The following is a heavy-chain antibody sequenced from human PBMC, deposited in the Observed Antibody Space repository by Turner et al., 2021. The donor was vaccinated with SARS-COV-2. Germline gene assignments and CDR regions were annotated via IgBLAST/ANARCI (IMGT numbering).Heavy chain of an antibody. J-gene: IGHJ4*02. D-gene: IGHD2-8*01. CDR3: AKVGDVVMVYAMTTPPDY. V-gene: IGHV3-30*18. Sequence: QVQLVESGGGVVQPGRSLRLSWAASGFTFSSYGMHWVRQAPGKGLEWVAVISYDGSNKYYADSVKGRFTISRDNSKNTLYLQMNSLRAEDTAVYYCAKVGDVVMVYAMTTPPDYWGQGTLVTVSS. CDR1: GFTFSSYG. CDR2: ISYDGSNK.